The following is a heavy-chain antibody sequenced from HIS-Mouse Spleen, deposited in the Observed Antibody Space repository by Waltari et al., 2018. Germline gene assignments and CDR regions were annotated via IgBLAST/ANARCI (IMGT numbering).Heavy chain of an antibody. J-gene: IGHJ4*02. CDR3: ARDRDGYNR. V-gene: IGHV1-2*02. D-gene: IGHD5-12*01. Sequence: QVQLVQSGAEVTKPGAAVKVSCKPSGATFTAYTMDWVRQAPGQGLEWRGWINPNSGGTNYAQKFQGRVTMTRDTSISTAYMELSRLRSDDTAVYYCARDRDGYNRWGQGTLVTVSS. CDR2: INPNSGGT. CDR1: GATFTAYT.